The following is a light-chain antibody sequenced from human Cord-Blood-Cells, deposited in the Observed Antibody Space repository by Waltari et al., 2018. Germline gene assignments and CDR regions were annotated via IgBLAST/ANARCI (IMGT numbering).Light chain of an antibody. CDR2: EVS. CDR3: SSYTSSSTLV. J-gene: IGLJ3*02. Sequence: QSALTQPASVSGSPGQSITISCTGTSSDVGGYNYVSWYQQHPGKAPKLMIYEVSNRPSRVTNRLCGSKAGNTASLTISGLQSDDEADDYCSSYTSSSTLVFGGGTKLTVL. CDR1: SSDVGGYNY. V-gene: IGLV2-14*01.